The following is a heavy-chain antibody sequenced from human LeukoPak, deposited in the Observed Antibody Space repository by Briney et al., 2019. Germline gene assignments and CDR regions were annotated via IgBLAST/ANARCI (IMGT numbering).Heavy chain of an antibody. CDR1: GGSISSGSYY. D-gene: IGHD3-3*01. Sequence: PSETLSLTCTVSGGSISSGSYYWSWIRQPPGKGLEWIGYIYHSGSTYYNPSLKSRVTISVDRSKNQFSLKLSSVTAADTAVYYCARGGYYDFWLHYWGQGTLVTVSS. CDR2: IYHSGST. J-gene: IGHJ4*02. V-gene: IGHV4-30-2*01. CDR3: ARGGYYDFWLHY.